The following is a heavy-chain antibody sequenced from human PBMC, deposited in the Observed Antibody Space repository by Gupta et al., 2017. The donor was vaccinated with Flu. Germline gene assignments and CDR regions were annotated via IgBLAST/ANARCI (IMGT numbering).Heavy chain of an antibody. CDR1: SSY. CDR3: ATVTSGC. Sequence: SSYLQWVRQAPGKGLVWVSRINPDGSSTTYAESVKGRFTISRDNAKNTLYLQMNSLGDDDTAVYYCATVTSGCWGQGTLVTASS. CDR2: INPDGSST. V-gene: IGHV3-74*03. D-gene: IGHD4-17*01. J-gene: IGHJ4*02.